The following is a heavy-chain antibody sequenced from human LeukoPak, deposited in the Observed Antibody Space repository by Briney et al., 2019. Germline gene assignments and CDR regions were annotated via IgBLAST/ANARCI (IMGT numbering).Heavy chain of an antibody. CDR3: ARQPSFDAIDI. Sequence: SQSLSLTCTVSGGSISSGGYYWSWIRQHPGKGLEWIGYIYYSGSTYYNPSLKSRVTISVDTSKNQFSLKLSSVTAADTAVYYCARQPSFDAIDIWGQGTMVTVSS. CDR2: IYYSGST. CDR1: GGSISSGGYY. J-gene: IGHJ3*02. V-gene: IGHV4-31*03. D-gene: IGHD2-2*01.